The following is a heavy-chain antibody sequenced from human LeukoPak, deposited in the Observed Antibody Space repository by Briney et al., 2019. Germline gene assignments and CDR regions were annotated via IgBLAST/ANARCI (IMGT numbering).Heavy chain of an antibody. CDR2: IYTSGST. CDR3: AGDRAYSSSWYAKGNYYYMDV. V-gene: IGHV4-61*02. Sequence: SETLSLTCTVSGGSISSGSYYWSWIRQPAGKGLEWIGRIYTSGSTNYNPSLKSRVTISVDTSKNQFSLKLSSVTAADTAVYYCAGDRAYSSSWYAKGNYYYMDVWGKGTTVTVSS. CDR1: GGSISSGSYY. J-gene: IGHJ6*03. D-gene: IGHD6-13*01.